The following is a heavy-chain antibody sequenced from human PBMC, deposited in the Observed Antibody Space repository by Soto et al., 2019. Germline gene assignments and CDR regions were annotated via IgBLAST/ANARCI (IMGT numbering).Heavy chain of an antibody. Sequence: GGSLRLSCAASGFSFNDYAMTWVRQAPEKGPEWVSLISSGGTTYYADAVKGRFTMSRDNSKNTVYLQMNSLRADDTAVYYCARDEYDREDALDIWGPG. CDR1: GFSFNDYA. CDR3: ARDEYDREDALDI. V-gene: IGHV3-23*01. D-gene: IGHD3-22*01. CDR2: ISSGGTT. J-gene: IGHJ3*02.